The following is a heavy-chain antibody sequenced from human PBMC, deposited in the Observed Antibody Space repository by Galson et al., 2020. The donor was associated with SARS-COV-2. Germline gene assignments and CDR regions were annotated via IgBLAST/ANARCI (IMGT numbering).Heavy chain of an antibody. Sequence: GESLKISCAASGFTFSSYNMNWVRQAPGMGLEWISFISTASATIFYADSVTGRFTISRDNAKNSLYLQMNSLRDDDTAVYYCARELVAARYSGYWGQGTLVTVSS. V-gene: IGHV3-48*02. CDR2: ISTASATI. J-gene: IGHJ4*02. CDR3: ARELVAARYSGY. D-gene: IGHD6-6*01. CDR1: GFTFSSYN.